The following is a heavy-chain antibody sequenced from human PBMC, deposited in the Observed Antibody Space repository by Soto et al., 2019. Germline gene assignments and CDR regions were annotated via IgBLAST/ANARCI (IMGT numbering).Heavy chain of an antibody. D-gene: IGHD3-9*01. CDR1: GGSISSGGYY. Sequence: QVQLQESGPGLVKPSQTLSLTCTVSGGSISSGGYYWSWIRQHPGKGLEWIGYIYYSGSTYYNPSPKVLFTNSVAARKTRCALRGGSVAAGATAGYCCGGGGDYDILTGGEDYYGMDVWGQGTTVTVSS. V-gene: IGHV4-31*01. CDR3: GGGGDYDILTGGEDYYGMDV. CDR2: IYYSGST. J-gene: IGHJ6*02.